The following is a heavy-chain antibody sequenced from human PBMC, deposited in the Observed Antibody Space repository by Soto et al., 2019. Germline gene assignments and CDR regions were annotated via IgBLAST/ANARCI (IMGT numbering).Heavy chain of an antibody. CDR2: ISWNSGSI. D-gene: IGHD6-13*01. Sequence: EVQLVESGGGLVQPGRSLRLSCAASGFTFDDYAMHWVRQAPGKGLEWVSGISWNSGSIGYADSVKGRFTISRDNAKNSLYLQMNSLRAEDTALYYCAKDISPGEQLDYYFDYWGQGTLVTVSS. CDR1: GFTFDDYA. J-gene: IGHJ4*02. V-gene: IGHV3-9*01. CDR3: AKDISPGEQLDYYFDY.